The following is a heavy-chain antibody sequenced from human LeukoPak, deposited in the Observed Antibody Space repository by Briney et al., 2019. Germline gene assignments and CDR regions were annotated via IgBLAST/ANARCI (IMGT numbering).Heavy chain of an antibody. CDR3: ARDLGDGYNFSGLDY. V-gene: IGHV1-69*13. CDR1: GGTFSSYA. Sequence: GASVKVSCKASGGTFSSYAISWVRQAPGQGLEWTGGNIPIFGTANYAQKFQGRVTITADESTSTAYMELSSLRSEDTAVYYCARDLGDGYNFSGLDYWGQGTLVTVSS. D-gene: IGHD5-24*01. CDR2: NIPIFGTA. J-gene: IGHJ4*02.